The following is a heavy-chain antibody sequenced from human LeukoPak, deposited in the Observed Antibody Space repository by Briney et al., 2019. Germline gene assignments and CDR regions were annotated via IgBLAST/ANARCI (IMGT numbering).Heavy chain of an antibody. V-gene: IGHV3-30-3*01. J-gene: IGHJ3*02. CDR3: ARVIMITFGGVLGAFDI. CDR2: ISYDGSNK. D-gene: IGHD3-16*01. CDR1: GFTFSSYA. Sequence: PGGSLRLSCAASGFTFSSYAMHWVRQAPGKGLEWVAVISYDGSNKYYADSVKGRFTISRDNSKNTLYLQMNSLRAEDTAVYYCARVIMITFGGVLGAFDIWGQGTMVTVSS.